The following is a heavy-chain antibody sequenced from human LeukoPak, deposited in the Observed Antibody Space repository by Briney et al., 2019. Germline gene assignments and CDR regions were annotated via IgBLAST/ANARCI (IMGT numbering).Heavy chain of an antibody. CDR1: GGSFSGYY. V-gene: IGHV4-34*01. Sequence: PSETLSLTCAVYGGSFSGYYWSWIRQPPGKGPEWIGEINHSGSTNYNPSLKSRVTISVDTSKNQFSLKLSSVTAADTAVYYCARGSGQLPQRYYYYGMDVWGQGTTVTVSS. CDR2: INHSGST. J-gene: IGHJ6*02. CDR3: ARGSGQLPQRYYYYGMDV. D-gene: IGHD2-2*01.